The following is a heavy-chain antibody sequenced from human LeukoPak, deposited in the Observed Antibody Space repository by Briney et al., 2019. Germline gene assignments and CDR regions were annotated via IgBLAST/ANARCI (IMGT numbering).Heavy chain of an antibody. D-gene: IGHD5-18*01. CDR2: ISYDGSNK. Sequence: GGSLRLSCAASGFTFSSYAMHWVRQAPGKGLEWVAVISYDGSNKYYADSVKGRFTISRDNSKNTLYLQMNSLRAEDTAVYYCARDPGDTAMVTGAFDIWGQGTMVTVSS. V-gene: IGHV3-30*04. CDR3: ARDPGDTAMVTGAFDI. J-gene: IGHJ3*02. CDR1: GFTFSSYA.